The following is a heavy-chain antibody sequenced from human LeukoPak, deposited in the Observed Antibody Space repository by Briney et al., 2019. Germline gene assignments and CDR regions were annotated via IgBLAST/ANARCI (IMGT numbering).Heavy chain of an antibody. V-gene: IGHV4-59*08. D-gene: IGHD3-10*01. Sequence: SETLSLTCTVSGGSIRSYYWSWIRQPPGQGLEWIGCIFYSGSTNSNPSLKSRVTVSVDTSKNQFSLKLSSVTAADTAVYYCARHSSSGWGTYFDYWGQGTLVTVSS. CDR3: ARHSSSGWGTYFDY. CDR1: GGSIRSYY. CDR2: IFYSGST. J-gene: IGHJ4*02.